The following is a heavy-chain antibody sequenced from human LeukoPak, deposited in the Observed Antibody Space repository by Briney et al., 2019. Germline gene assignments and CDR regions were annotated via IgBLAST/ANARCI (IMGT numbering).Heavy chain of an antibody. Sequence: PRGSLRLSCSASGFTFSSFALSWVRQAPGKGLEWISYLGFSDSAVYYADSVKGRFPISRDNAKNSLYLQMNSLRAEDTAAYYCARGRGRSGYFGLDVWGQGTTVTVSS. V-gene: IGHV3-48*03. J-gene: IGHJ6*02. CDR3: ARGRGRSGYFGLDV. CDR1: GFTFSSFA. CDR2: LGFSDSAV.